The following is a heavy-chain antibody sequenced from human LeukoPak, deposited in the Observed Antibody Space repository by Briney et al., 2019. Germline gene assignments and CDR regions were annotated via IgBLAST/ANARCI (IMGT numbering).Heavy chain of an antibody. J-gene: IGHJ4*02. CDR2: IYSGGST. CDR1: GFTVSSNY. CDR3: ARGKYQLLPIPFDY. V-gene: IGHV3-53*01. D-gene: IGHD2-2*01. Sequence: GGSLRLSCAASGFTVSSNYMSWVRQAPGKGLEWVSVIYSGGSTYYADSVKGRFTISRDNSKNTLYLQMNSLRAEDTAVYYCARGKYQLLPIPFDYWGQGTLVTVSS.